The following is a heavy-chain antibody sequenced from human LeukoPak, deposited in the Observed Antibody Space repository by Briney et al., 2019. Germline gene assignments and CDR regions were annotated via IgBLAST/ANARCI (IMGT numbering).Heavy chain of an antibody. Sequence: PSETLSLTCAVFGGSISSGGYSWSWIRQPPGKGLEWIGYIYHSGSTYYNPSLKSRVTISVDRSKNQFSLKLSSVTAADTAVYYCARDGPDYYDSSNAFDIWGQGTMVTVSS. CDR3: ARDGPDYYDSSNAFDI. V-gene: IGHV4-30-2*01. CDR2: IYHSGST. J-gene: IGHJ3*02. CDR1: GGSISSGGYS. D-gene: IGHD3-22*01.